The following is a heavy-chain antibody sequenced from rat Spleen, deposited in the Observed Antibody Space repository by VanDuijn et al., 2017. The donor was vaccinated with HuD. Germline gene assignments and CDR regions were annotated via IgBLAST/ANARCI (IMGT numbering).Heavy chain of an antibody. D-gene: IGHD1-12*01. J-gene: IGHJ1*01. CDR2: ISYDGSST. CDR1: GFTFSNYD. Sequence: EVQLVESGGGLVQPGRSMKLSCAASGFTFSNYDMAWVRQAPTKGLEWVASISYDGSSTYYRDSVKGRFTITRDNAKSTLYLQMDSLRSEDTATYYCARRTMRYWYVNFWVPGTMVTVSS. V-gene: IGHV5-25*01. CDR3: ARRTMRYWYVNF.